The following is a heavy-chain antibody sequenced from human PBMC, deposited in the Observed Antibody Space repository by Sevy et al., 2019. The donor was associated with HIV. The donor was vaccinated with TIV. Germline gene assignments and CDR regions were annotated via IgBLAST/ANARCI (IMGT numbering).Heavy chain of an antibody. Sequence: GGFLRLSCTTSGFTFGDYAMGWFRQAPGKGLEWVGFIRTTASGGTTDYAASVKGTFIIARDDSKSIAYLQMNSLKTEDTAVYYCTRSFSVTWYPHYWGQGTLVTVSS. D-gene: IGHD6-13*01. V-gene: IGHV3-49*03. CDR2: IRTTASGGTT. J-gene: IGHJ4*02. CDR1: GFTFGDYA. CDR3: TRSFSVTWYPHY.